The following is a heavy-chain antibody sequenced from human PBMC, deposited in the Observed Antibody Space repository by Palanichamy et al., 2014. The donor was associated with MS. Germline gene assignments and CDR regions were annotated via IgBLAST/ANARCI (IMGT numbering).Heavy chain of an antibody. CDR3: ARDQAPGYFDY. CDR2: TDNGGSAT. CDR1: GFTFSGYW. D-gene: IGHD6-13*01. Sequence: EVQLVESGGDLVQPGGSLRLSCAASGFTFSGYWMHWVRQAPGKGLVWVARTDNGGSATSYADSVKGRFTVSRDNAKNALYLEMNSLSAEDTAVYFCARDQAPGYFDYWGQGTLVTVSS. V-gene: IGHV3-74*01. J-gene: IGHJ4*02.